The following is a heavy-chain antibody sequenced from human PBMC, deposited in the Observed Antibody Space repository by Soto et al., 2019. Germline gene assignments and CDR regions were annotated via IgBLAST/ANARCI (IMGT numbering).Heavy chain of an antibody. D-gene: IGHD3-9*01. CDR3: AREYYDILTGYYGPYFDY. Sequence: SVKVSCKASGGTFSSYTISWVRQAPGQGLEWMGRIIPILGIANYAQKFQGRVTITADKSTSTAYMELSSLRSEDTAVYYCAREYYDILTGYYGPYFDYWGQGTQVTVSS. J-gene: IGHJ4*02. V-gene: IGHV1-69*04. CDR1: GGTFSSYT. CDR2: IIPILGIA.